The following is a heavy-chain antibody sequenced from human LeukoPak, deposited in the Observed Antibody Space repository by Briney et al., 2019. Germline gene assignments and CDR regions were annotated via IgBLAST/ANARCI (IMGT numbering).Heavy chain of an antibody. CDR1: GGTFSSYA. CDR3: ARPCCGYGIPYYYYMDV. D-gene: IGHD5-12*01. CDR2: IIPIFGTA. J-gene: IGHJ6*03. V-gene: IGHV1-69*13. Sequence: SVKVSCKASGGTFSSYAISWVLQAPGQGLEWMGGIIPIFGTANYAQKFQGRVTITADESTSTAYKELSSLRSEDTAVYYCARPCCGYGIPYYYYMDVWGKGTTVTVSS.